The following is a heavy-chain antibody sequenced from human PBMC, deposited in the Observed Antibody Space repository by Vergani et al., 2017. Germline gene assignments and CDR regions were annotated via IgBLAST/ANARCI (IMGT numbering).Heavy chain of an antibody. CDR2: IRYDGSRR. D-gene: IGHD6-13*01. Sequence: QVQLVEWGGGVVQPGGSLRLSCTASGFIFSSHGMHWVRQAPGKGLEWVAFIRYDGSRRDYGESVKGRFTISRDNSKNMVYIQMNSLRAGDTAMYYCARGPAAAEYFDLWGRGTLVTVSS. J-gene: IGHJ2*01. V-gene: IGHV3-30*02. CDR1: GFIFSSHG. CDR3: ARGPAAAEYFDL.